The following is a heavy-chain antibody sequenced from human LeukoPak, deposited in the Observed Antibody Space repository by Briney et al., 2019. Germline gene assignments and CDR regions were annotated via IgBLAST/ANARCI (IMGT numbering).Heavy chain of an antibody. Sequence: PEASVKVSCKASGGTFSSYAISWVRQAPGQGLEWMGGINPIFGTANYAQKFQSRVTITTDESTSTAYMELSRLGSDDTAVYYCARGACPFPSWGQGTLVTVSS. CDR2: INPIFGTA. CDR1: GGTFSSYA. D-gene: IGHD2/OR15-2a*01. J-gene: IGHJ5*02. CDR3: ARGACPFPS. V-gene: IGHV1-69*05.